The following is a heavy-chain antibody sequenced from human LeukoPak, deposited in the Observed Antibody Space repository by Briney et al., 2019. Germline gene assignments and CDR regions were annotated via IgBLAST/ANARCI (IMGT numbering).Heavy chain of an antibody. D-gene: IGHD2-2*01. CDR1: GYSXTSYW. CDR3: ARRKYQLLGVFDI. Sequence: GSGYSXTSYWIGWVRQVPGKGLEWMGSIYPGDSDTRYSPSFQGQVTISADKSISTAYLQWSSLKASDTAVYYCARRKYQLLGVFDIWGQGTMVTVSS. V-gene: IGHV5-51*01. CDR2: IYPGDSDT. J-gene: IGHJ3*02.